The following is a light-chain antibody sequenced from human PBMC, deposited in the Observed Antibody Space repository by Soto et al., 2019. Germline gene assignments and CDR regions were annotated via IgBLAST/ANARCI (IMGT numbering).Light chain of an antibody. Sequence: EVILTQSPGTLSLSPGDRATLSCRASQSVISYLAWYQQKPGQAPRLLIYDVSNRATGIPARFSCSGSGTDFALTIGGLEPEDFAGYFCQQRSEGPVCSFGQGTKLEIK. CDR2: DVS. CDR3: QQRSEGPVCS. V-gene: IGKV3-11*01. J-gene: IGKJ2*04. CDR1: QSVISY.